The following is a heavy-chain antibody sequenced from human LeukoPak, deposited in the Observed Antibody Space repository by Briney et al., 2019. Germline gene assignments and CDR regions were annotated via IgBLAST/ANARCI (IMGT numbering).Heavy chain of an antibody. Sequence: SETLSLTCTVSGGSISSYYWSWIRQPAGKGLEWIGRIYTSGSTNYNPSLKSRVTMSVDTSKNQFSLKLSSVTAADTAVYYCATERKAYYDYVWGSYRYTYFDYWGQGTLVTVSS. V-gene: IGHV4-4*07. CDR2: IYTSGST. D-gene: IGHD3-16*02. CDR3: ATERKAYYDYVWGSYRYTYFDY. CDR1: GGSISSYY. J-gene: IGHJ4*02.